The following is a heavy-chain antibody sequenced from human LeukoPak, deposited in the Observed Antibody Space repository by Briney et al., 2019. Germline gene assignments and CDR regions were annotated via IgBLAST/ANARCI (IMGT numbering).Heavy chain of an antibody. Sequence: ASVKVSGTASEYTFTGYYIHGVGQDLRQELQGMGWINPNSGDTEYAQKFQGRVTMTRDTSISTVYMELSSLRSDDTAVYYCARADSVPAGDYHYWYMDVWGKGTTVTVSS. V-gene: IGHV1-2*02. D-gene: IGHD6-13*01. CDR3: ARADSVPAGDYHYWYMDV. CDR2: INPNSGDT. J-gene: IGHJ6*03. CDR1: EYTFTGYY.